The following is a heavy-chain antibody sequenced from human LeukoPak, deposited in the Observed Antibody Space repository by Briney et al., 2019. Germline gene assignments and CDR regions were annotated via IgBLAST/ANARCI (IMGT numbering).Heavy chain of an antibody. V-gene: IGHV3-74*01. CDR1: GFTFGSYW. D-gene: IGHD6-6*01. Sequence: QPGALLRLSCAASGFTFGSYWMHWVRQPPGKGLLWVSRINADGSSTSDAASVRGRVTISKDNDKNSLYLKSNALRAEAAAFYYGARDVRPAYWGQGTLVTVST. J-gene: IGHJ4*02. CDR2: INADGSST. CDR3: ARDVRPAY.